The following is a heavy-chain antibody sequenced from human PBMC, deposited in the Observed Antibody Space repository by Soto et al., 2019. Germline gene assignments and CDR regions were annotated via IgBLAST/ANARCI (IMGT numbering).Heavy chain of an antibody. V-gene: IGHV1-69*13. J-gene: IGHJ6*02. CDR3: ARDQYGVRGVIANYYYYCMDV. CDR1: GGTFSSYA. CDR2: IIPIFGTA. D-gene: IGHD3-10*01. Sequence: SVKVSCKASGGTFSSYAISWVRQAPGQGLEWMGGIIPIFGTANYAQKFQGRVTITADESTSTAYMELSSLRSEDTAVYYCARDQYGVRGVIANYYYYCMDVWGPGTTVTVSS.